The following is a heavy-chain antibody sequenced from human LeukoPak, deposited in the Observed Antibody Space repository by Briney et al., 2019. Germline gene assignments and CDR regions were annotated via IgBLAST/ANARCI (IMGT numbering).Heavy chain of an antibody. D-gene: IGHD6-19*01. CDR2: IYYSGST. CDR3: ARFEGSGTVGFDY. CDR1: GGSISSYY. J-gene: IGHJ4*02. V-gene: IGHV4-59*01. Sequence: SETLSLTCTVSGGSISSYYWSWIRQPPGKGLEWIGYIYYSGSTNYNPSLKSRVTISVDTSKNQFSLKLSSVTAADTAVYYCARFEGSGTVGFDYWGQGTLVTVSS.